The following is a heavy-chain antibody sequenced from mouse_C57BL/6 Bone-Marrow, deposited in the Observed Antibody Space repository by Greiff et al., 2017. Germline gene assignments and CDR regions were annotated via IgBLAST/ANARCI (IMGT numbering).Heavy chain of an antibody. CDR3: ARQRTGYYFDY. V-gene: IGHV5-6*01. D-gene: IGHD4-1*01. CDR2: ISSGGSYT. CDR1: GFTFSSYG. Sequence: EVQLVESGGDLVKPGGSLKLSCAASGFTFSSYGMSWVRQTPDKRLEWVATISSGGSYTYYPDSVKGRFTISRDNAKNTLYLQMSSLTSEDTAMYYCARQRTGYYFDYWGQGTTLTVSS. J-gene: IGHJ2*01.